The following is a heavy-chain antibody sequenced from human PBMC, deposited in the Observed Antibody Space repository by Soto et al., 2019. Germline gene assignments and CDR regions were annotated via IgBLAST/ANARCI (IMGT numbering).Heavy chain of an antibody. CDR1: GDSINSFY. CDR3: ARDRIIGTSYSDY. V-gene: IGHV4-4*07. D-gene: IGHD1-7*01. Sequence: NPSETLSLTCTVSGDSINSFYWTWIRQPAGKRLEWIGRIHSSGTTKYNPSLKSRVTMSVDTSKNQFSLKLTSVTAADTAVYYCARDRIIGTSYSDYWGQGILVTVSS. CDR2: IHSSGTT. J-gene: IGHJ4*02.